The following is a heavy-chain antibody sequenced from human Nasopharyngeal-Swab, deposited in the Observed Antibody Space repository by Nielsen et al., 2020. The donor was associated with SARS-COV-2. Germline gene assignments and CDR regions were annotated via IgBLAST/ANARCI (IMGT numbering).Heavy chain of an antibody. CDR2: ISSSGSTI. V-gene: IGHV3-48*04. Sequence: GSLRLSCAASGFTFSSYAMNWVRQAPGKGLEWISYISSSGSTIYYADSVKGRFTISRDDAKNSLFLQMNSLRAEDTAVYYCASPLPLDYWGQGTLVTVSS. J-gene: IGHJ4*02. CDR3: ASPLPLDY. CDR1: GFTFSSYA.